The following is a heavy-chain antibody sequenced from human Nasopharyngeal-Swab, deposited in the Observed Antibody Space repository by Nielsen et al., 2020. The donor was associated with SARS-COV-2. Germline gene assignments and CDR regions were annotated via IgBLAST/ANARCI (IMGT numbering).Heavy chain of an antibody. J-gene: IGHJ4*02. CDR1: GCTFSSYA. CDR3: ARGPQGGSVFRAWGYHYFDY. V-gene: IGHV1-69*13. CDR2: IIPIFGTA. D-gene: IGHD1-26*01. Sequence: SVKVSCKASGCTFSSYAISWVRQAPGQGLEWMGGIIPIFGTANYAQKFQGRVTITADESTSTAYMELSRLRSEDTAVYYCARGPQGGSVFRAWGYHYFDYWGQGTLVTVSS.